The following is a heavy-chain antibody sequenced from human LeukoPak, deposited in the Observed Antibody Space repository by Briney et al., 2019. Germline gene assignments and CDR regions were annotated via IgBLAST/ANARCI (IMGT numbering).Heavy chain of an antibody. CDR3: ARQIGYCSGGSCYRQVNWFDP. D-gene: IGHD2-15*01. CDR1: GGSLSSSSYY. Sequence: PSETLSLTCTVSGGSLSSSSYYWGWIRQPPGKGLEWIGSIYYSGSTYYNPSLKSRVTISVDTPKNQFPLKLSSVTAADTAVYYCARQIGYCSGGSCYRQVNWFDPWGQGTLVTVSS. J-gene: IGHJ5*02. V-gene: IGHV4-39*01. CDR2: IYYSGST.